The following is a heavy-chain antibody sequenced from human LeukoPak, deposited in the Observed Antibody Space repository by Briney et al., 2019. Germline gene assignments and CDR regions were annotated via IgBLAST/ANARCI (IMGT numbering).Heavy chain of an antibody. J-gene: IGHJ4*02. CDR2: INHSGST. D-gene: IGHD3-16*02. CDR3: ARGGGYHIDY. Sequence: SETLSLTCAVYGGSFSGYYWSWIRQPPGKGLEWIGEINHSGSTNYNPSLKSRVTISVDTSKNQFSLKLSSVTAADTAVYYCARGGGYHIDYWGQGTLVTVSS. V-gene: IGHV4-34*01. CDR1: GGSFSGYY.